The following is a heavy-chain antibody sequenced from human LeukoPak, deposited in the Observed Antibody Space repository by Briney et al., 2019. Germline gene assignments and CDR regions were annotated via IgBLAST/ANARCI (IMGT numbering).Heavy chain of an antibody. CDR3: ARLRITFGGVIAHGDY. CDR1: GGTFSSYA. D-gene: IGHD3-16*02. CDR2: IIPIFGTA. J-gene: IGHJ4*02. Sequence: ASVKVSCKASGGTFSSYAISWVRQAPGQGLEWMRGIIPIFGTANYAQKFQGRVTITADESTSTAYMELSSLRSEDTAVYYCARLRITFGGVIAHGDYWGQGTLVTVSS. V-gene: IGHV1-69*13.